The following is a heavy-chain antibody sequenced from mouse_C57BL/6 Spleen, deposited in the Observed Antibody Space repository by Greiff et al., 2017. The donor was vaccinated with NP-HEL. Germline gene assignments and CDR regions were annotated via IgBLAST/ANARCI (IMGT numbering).Heavy chain of an antibody. CDR3: ARPYYYGSSYGYAMDY. Sequence: QVQLQQPGAELVRPGTSVKLSCKASGYTFTSYWMHWVKQRPGQGLEWIGVIDPSDSYTNYNQKFKGKATLTVDTSSSTAYMQLSSLTSEDSAVYYCARPYYYGSSYGYAMDYWGQGTSVTVSS. CDR1: GYTFTSYW. CDR2: IDPSDSYT. J-gene: IGHJ4*01. D-gene: IGHD1-1*01. V-gene: IGHV1-59*01.